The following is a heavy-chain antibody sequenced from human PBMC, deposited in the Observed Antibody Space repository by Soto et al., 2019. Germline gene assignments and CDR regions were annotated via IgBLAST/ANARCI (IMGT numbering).Heavy chain of an antibody. Sequence: QVQLQESGPGLVKPSETLSLTCTVSGGSISSQYWSWIRQPPGKGLEWIGYIYYSGSTNYNPSLKSRVTVSVDTSKNQFSLKLSSVTAADTAVYYCARRKYCGDDCFPFDYWGQGTLVTVSS. J-gene: IGHJ4*02. CDR2: IYYSGST. CDR1: GGSISSQY. V-gene: IGHV4-59*08. CDR3: ARRKYCGDDCFPFDY. D-gene: IGHD2-21*02.